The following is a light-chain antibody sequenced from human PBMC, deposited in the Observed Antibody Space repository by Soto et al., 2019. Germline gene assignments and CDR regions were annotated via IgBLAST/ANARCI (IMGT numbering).Light chain of an antibody. Sequence: DIQLTQSPSFLSASVGDRVTITCRASQGISSYLAWYQQKPGKAPKLLTYVTSTLQSGVPSRFSGSGSGTEFTLTISSLQPEDFATYYCQQLNSYPHTFGGGTKVETK. CDR2: VTS. CDR1: QGISSY. V-gene: IGKV1-9*01. J-gene: IGKJ4*01. CDR3: QQLNSYPHT.